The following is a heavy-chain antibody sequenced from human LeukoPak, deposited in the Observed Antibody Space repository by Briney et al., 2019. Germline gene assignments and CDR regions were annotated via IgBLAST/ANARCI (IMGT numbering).Heavy chain of an antibody. CDR2: IKQDGSEK. J-gene: IGHJ4*02. V-gene: IGHV3-7*01. CDR3: EREGPFDY. CDR1: GFTFSSSW. Sequence: GGSLRLSCVASGFTFSSSWMSWVRQAPGKGLEWVANIKQDGSEKYYVDSVKGRFTISRDNAKNSLYLQMNSPRTDDTAVYYCEREGPFDYWGQGTLVTVSS.